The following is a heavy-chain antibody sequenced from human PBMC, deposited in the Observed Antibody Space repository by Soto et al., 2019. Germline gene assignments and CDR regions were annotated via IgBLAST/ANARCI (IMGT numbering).Heavy chain of an antibody. V-gene: IGHV4-4*02. CDR2: VYHNGLT. Sequence: SETLSLTCDASGDSIGSNVWWSWVRQSPGKGLEWIGEVYHNGLTDYNPSLRGRATMSADMSKNQFSLRVTSVTDADTAIYYCARDAALPGEADRFDYWGQGALVTVSS. J-gene: IGHJ4*02. CDR3: ARDAALPGEADRFDY. CDR1: GDSIGSNVW. D-gene: IGHD2-15*01.